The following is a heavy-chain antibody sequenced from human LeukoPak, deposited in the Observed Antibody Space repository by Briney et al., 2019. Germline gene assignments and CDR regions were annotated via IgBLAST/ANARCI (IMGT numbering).Heavy chain of an antibody. V-gene: IGHV3-30-3*01. CDR3: GYVGPR. CDR2: ISYDGSNK. CDR1: GFTFSSYA. Sequence: PGRSLRLSCAASGFTFSSYAMHWVRQAPDKGLEWVAVISYDGSNKYYADSVKGRFTISRDNSKNTLYLQMNSLRAEDTAVYYCGYVGPRWGQGTLVTVSS. J-gene: IGHJ4*02. D-gene: IGHD3-16*01.